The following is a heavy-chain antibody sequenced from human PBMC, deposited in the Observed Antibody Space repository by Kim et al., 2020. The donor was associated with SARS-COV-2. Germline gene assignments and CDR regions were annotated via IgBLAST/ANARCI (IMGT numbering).Heavy chain of an antibody. Sequence: DGSGQNKVESGKGRFTISRDSAKNSLSLQMNSLRADDTAVYYCVSTNTFDYWGQGTLVTVSS. V-gene: IGHV3-7*03. J-gene: IGHJ4*02. D-gene: IGHD1-1*01. CDR2: DGSGQ. CDR3: VSTNTFDY.